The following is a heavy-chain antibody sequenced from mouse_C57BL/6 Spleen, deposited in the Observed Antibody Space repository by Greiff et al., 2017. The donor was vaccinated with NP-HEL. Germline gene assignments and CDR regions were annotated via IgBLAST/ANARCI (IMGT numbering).Heavy chain of an antibody. V-gene: IGHV1-55*01. CDR1: GYTFTSYW. J-gene: IGHJ4*01. CDR2: IYPGSGST. CDR3: ARGPDYYGYERAMDY. D-gene: IGHD2-2*01. Sequence: VQLQQPGAELVKPGASVKMSCKASGYTFTSYWITWVKQRPGQGLEWIGDIYPGSGSTNYNEKFKSKATLTVDTSSSTAYMQRSSLTSEDSAVYYCARGPDYYGYERAMDYWGQGTSVTVSS.